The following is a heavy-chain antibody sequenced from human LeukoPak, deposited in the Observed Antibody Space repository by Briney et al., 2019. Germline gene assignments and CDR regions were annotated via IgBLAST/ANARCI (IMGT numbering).Heavy chain of an antibody. V-gene: IGHV3-21*01. CDR3: ARAEYYYDSRGYGAFDI. D-gene: IGHD3-22*01. CDR2: ISSSSSYI. J-gene: IGHJ3*02. Sequence: PGGSLRLSCAASGFTFSSYSMNWVRQAPGKGLEWVSSISSSSSYIYYADSVKGRFTISRDNAKNSLYLQMNSLRAEDTAVYYCARAEYYYDSRGYGAFDIWGQGTMVTVSS. CDR1: GFTFSSYS.